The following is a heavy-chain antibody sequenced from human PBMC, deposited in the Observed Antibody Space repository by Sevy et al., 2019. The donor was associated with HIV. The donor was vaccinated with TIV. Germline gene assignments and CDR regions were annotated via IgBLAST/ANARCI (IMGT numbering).Heavy chain of an antibody. CDR1: GFTFSSYA. CDR2: ISSNGGST. V-gene: IGHV3-64D*06. D-gene: IGHD1-26*01. Sequence: QLGGSLRLSCSASGFTFSSYAMHWVRQAPGKGLEYVSAISSNGGSTYYADSVKGRFTISRDNSKNTLYLQMSSLRAEDTAVYYCVNSRGIVGAHGDYWGQGTLVTVSS. CDR3: VNSRGIVGAHGDY. J-gene: IGHJ4*02.